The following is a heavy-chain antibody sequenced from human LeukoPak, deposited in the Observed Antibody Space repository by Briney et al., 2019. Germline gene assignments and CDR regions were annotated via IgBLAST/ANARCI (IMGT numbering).Heavy chain of an antibody. Sequence: PGGSLRLSCTASGFTFGDYAMSWVRQAPGKGLEWVCFIRSKAYGGTTEYAASVKGRFTISRDDSNSIAYLQMNSLKTEDTAVYYCTRDTMVRGVILNWFDPWGQGTLVTVSS. CDR2: IRSKAYGGTT. CDR3: TRDTMVRGVILNWFDP. J-gene: IGHJ5*02. CDR1: GFTFGDYA. V-gene: IGHV3-49*04. D-gene: IGHD3-10*01.